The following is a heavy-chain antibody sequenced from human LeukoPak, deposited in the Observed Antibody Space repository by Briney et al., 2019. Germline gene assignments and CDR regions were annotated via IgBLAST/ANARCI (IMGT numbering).Heavy chain of an antibody. V-gene: IGHV3-11*01. CDR1: GFTFSDYY. Sequence: GGSLRLSCAASGFTFSDYYMSWIRQAPGKGLEWVSYISSSGSTIYYADSVKGRFTISRDNAKNSLYLQMNSLRAEDTAVYYCARDGSTVTRNYYYGMDVWGQGTTVTVSS. D-gene: IGHD4-17*01. J-gene: IGHJ6*02. CDR2: ISSSGSTI. CDR3: ARDGSTVTRNYYYGMDV.